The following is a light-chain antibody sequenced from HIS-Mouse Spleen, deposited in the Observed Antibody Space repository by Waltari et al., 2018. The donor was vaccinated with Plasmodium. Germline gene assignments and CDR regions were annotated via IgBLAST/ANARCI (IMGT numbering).Light chain of an antibody. CDR1: RRDVGGSHY. J-gene: IGLJ2*01. V-gene: IGLV2-8*01. CDR3: SSYAGSNNLV. Sequence: QSALTQPPSASGSPGQSVTISCPGTRRDVGGSHYVSWYQQHPGKAPKLMIYEARKRPSGVPDRFSGSKSGNTASLTVSGLQAEDEADYYCSSYAGSNNLVFGGGTKLTVL. CDR2: EAR.